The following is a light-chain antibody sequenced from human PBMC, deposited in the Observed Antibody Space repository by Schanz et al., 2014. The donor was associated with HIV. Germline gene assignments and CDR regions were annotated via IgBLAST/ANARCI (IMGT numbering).Light chain of an antibody. V-gene: IGKV3-11*01. J-gene: IGKJ3*01. CDR3: HLYGRS. Sequence: ENVLTQSPVTLSLSLGERATLSCRASQSISTCLAWYLQKPGQPPRLLIYDASKRATGIPARFSGSGSGTDFTLSISNLEPEDFAVYYCHLYGRSFGPGTKVDIK. CDR2: DAS. CDR1: QSISTC.